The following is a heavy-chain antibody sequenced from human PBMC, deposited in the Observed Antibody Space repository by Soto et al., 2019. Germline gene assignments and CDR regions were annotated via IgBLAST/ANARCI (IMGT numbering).Heavy chain of an antibody. CDR1: GGSVSRYY. CDR2: IYYSGST. Sequence: SDTLSVTCTVSGGSVSRYYWSWIRQSPGKGLEWIGFIYYSGSTKYKPSLKSRVTISVDTSKNQFSLKVSSATAADTAVYYCARHSNRNYGLYYFDYWGLGALVTVSS. D-gene: IGHD4-4*01. J-gene: IGHJ4*02. CDR3: ARHSNRNYGLYYFDY. V-gene: IGHV4-59*08.